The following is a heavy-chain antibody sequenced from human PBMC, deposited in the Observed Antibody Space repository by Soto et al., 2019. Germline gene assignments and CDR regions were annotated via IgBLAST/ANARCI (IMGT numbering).Heavy chain of an antibody. J-gene: IGHJ4*02. CDR3: AVLGDGDFDY. CDR1: GASIGTNNW. V-gene: IGHV4-4*02. CDR2: VYHSGTT. Sequence: QVQLQESGPGLVEPSGTLSLTCAVSGASIGTNNWWSWVRQPPGKGLEWIGEVYHSGTTNCNPSLKSRVTISIDNSKNQFSLRLTSMTAADTAVYYCAVLGDGDFDYWSQGTLVTVSS.